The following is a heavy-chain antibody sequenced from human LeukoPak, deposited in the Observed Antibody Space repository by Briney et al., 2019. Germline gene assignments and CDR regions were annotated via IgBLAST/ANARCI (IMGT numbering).Heavy chain of an antibody. CDR3: AGDRQQLVPDY. CDR2: IYYSGST. V-gene: IGHV4-39*01. CDR1: GGSISSSSYY. J-gene: IGHJ4*02. D-gene: IGHD6-13*01. Sequence: SETLSLTCTVSGGSISSSSYYWGWLRQPPGKGLEWTGSIYYSGSTYYNPALKSRVTISVNTSKNQCSLKLSSVTAADTAVYYCAGDRQQLVPDYWGQGTLVTVSS.